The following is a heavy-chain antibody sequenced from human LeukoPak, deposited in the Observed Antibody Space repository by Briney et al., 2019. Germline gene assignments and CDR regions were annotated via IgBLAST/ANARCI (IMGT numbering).Heavy chain of an antibody. CDR1: GFTFNSYA. J-gene: IGHJ6*03. CDR3: ARGGGYYDFWSGYYNNRAPYYYYMDV. CDR2: IYSGGNT. V-gene: IGHV3-53*05. D-gene: IGHD3-3*01. Sequence: GGSLRLSCAASGFTFNSYAMNWVRQAPGKGLEWVSFIYSGGNTHYSDSVKGRFTISRDNSKNTLYLQMNSLRSEDTAVYYCARGGGYYDFWSGYYNNRAPYYYYMDVWGKGTTVTVSS.